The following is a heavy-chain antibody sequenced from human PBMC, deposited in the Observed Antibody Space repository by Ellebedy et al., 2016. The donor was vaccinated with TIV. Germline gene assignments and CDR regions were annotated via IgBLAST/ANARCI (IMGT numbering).Heavy chain of an antibody. CDR2: ILPISPTP. D-gene: IGHD4-11*01. J-gene: IGHJ5*02. Sequence: ASVKVSCKASGGTFMTYTVTWVRQAPGQGLEWVGGILPISPTPNYAQKFQGRVTITADESANIVYMELSSLSSEDTAVYYCARGKDSGNYVGWFDPWGQGTLVTVSS. CDR3: ARGKDSGNYVGWFDP. CDR1: GGTFMTYT. V-gene: IGHV1-69*13.